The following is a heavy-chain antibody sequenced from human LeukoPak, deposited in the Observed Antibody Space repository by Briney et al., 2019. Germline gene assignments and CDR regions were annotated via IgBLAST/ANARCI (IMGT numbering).Heavy chain of an antibody. V-gene: IGHV4-39*07. Sequence: SETLSLTCTVSGGSISSSSYYWGWIRQPPGKGLEWIGSIYYSGSTYYNPSLKSRVTISVDTSKNQFSLKLSSVTAADTAVYYCARGSGAMVRGVIIDYWGQGTLVTVSS. CDR2: IYYSGST. J-gene: IGHJ4*02. CDR3: ARGSGAMVRGVIIDY. CDR1: GGSISSSSYY. D-gene: IGHD3-10*01.